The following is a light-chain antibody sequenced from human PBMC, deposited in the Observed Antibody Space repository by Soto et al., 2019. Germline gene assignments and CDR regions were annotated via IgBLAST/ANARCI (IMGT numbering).Light chain of an antibody. CDR1: SSDVGGYNY. V-gene: IGLV2-14*03. CDR3: SSYTSSSTLYV. CDR2: DVS. J-gene: IGLJ1*01. Sequence: QSALTQPASVSGSPGQSITISCTGTSSDVGGYNYVSCYQQHPGKAPKLMIYDVSNRPSGVSYRFSGSKSGNTASLTISGLQAEDEADYYCSSYTSSSTLYVFGTGTKLTVL.